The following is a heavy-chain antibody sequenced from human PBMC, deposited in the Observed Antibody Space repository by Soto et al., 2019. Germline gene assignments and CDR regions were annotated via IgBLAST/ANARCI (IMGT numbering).Heavy chain of an antibody. CDR2: INHSGST. D-gene: IGHD6-6*01. CDR3: ARGSQSEYSSSNWFDP. Sequence: SETLSLTCAVYGGSFSGYYWSWIRQPPGKGLEWIGKINHSGSTNYNPSLKSRVTISVDTSKNQFSLKLSSVTAADTAVYYCARGSQSEYSSSNWFDPWGQGTLVTVS. J-gene: IGHJ5*02. CDR1: GGSFSGYY. V-gene: IGHV4-34*01.